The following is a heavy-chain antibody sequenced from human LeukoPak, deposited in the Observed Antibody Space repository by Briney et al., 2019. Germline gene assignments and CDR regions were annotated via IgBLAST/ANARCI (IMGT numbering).Heavy chain of an antibody. Sequence: GGSLRPSCAASGFIFSSYWMSWVRQAPGKGLEWVAYINQVGSEKYYVDSVKGRFIISRDNSKNTLYLQMNSLRAEDTAVYYCAKFALRYCSGGSCHPFDYWGQGTLVTVSS. CDR2: INQVGSEK. CDR1: GFIFSSYW. D-gene: IGHD2-15*01. V-gene: IGHV3-7*03. J-gene: IGHJ4*02. CDR3: AKFALRYCSGGSCHPFDY.